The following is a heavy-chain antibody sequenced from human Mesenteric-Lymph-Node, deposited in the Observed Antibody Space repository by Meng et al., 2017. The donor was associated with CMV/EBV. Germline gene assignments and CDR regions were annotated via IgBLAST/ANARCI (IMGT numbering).Heavy chain of an antibody. D-gene: IGHD3-22*01. Sequence: PQESGPGLVKPSETLSLSCIVSGDSISNSTYYWTWIRQPPGKGLEWIGSVHHSGTTYYNPSLKGRLTISVDTSANLFSLRLTTVTAADTATYYCARRGNYDSDYSEYWGQGTLVTVSS. CDR2: VHHSGTT. V-gene: IGHV4-39*01. CDR3: ARRGNYDSDYSEY. J-gene: IGHJ4*02. CDR1: GDSISNSTYY.